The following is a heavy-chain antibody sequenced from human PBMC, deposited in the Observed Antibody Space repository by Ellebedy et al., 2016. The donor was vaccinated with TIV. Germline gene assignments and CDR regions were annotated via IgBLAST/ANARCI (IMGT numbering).Heavy chain of an antibody. CDR3: ARDRYSGI. D-gene: IGHD1-1*01. V-gene: IGHV3-48*04. Sequence: ESLKISCSASGFNITTYSMNWVRQAPGKGLEWVSYISSSSTTMYADSVKGRFTISRDNAKNSLYLQMNSLRVEDTAVYYCARDRYSGIWGRGTLVTVSS. CDR1: GFNITTYS. J-gene: IGHJ4*02. CDR2: ISSSSTTM.